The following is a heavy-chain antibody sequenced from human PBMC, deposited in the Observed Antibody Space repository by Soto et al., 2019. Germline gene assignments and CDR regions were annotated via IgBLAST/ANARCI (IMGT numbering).Heavy chain of an antibody. D-gene: IGHD3-22*01. J-gene: IGHJ4*02. CDR3: ARDRYYDIVGYHYESAY. CDR2: IIPIFRSA. Sequence: QGQLVQSGAEVKKPGSSVKVSCKASGGDFINYGISWVRQAPGQGLEWMGGIIPIFRSANYAKKFQCRVTIAADESTATAYMELSTLKSDDTAVYYCARDRYYDIVGYHYESAYWCQGTLVTGSS. CDR1: GGDFINYG. V-gene: IGHV1-69*01.